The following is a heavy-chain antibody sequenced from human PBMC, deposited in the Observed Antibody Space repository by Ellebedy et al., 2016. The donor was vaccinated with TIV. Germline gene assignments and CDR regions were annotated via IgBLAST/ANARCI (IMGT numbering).Heavy chain of an antibody. CDR3: ARDGNNHGSDLDY. CDR1: GFTFSSYW. CDR2: INKDESEK. D-gene: IGHD1/OR15-1a*01. J-gene: IGHJ4*02. Sequence: GESLKISCAASGFTFSSYWMSWVRQAPGKGLECVANINKDESEKYYVDSVKGRFTISRDNAKNSLYLQMNSLRAEDTAVYYCARDGNNHGSDLDYWGQGTLVTASS. V-gene: IGHV3-7*01.